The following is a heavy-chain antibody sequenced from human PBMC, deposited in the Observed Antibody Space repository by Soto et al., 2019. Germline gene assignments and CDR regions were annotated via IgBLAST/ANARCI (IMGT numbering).Heavy chain of an antibody. J-gene: IGHJ4*02. Sequence: SETLSLTSTVSGGSISSSSYYWGWIRQPPGKGLEWIGSIYYSGSTYYNPSLKSRVTISVDTSKNQFSLKLNSMTAADTAVYYCARHNYGSGSTYFDYWGQGTLVTVSS. V-gene: IGHV4-39*01. CDR3: ARHNYGSGSTYFDY. CDR1: GGSISSSSYY. D-gene: IGHD3-10*01. CDR2: IYYSGST.